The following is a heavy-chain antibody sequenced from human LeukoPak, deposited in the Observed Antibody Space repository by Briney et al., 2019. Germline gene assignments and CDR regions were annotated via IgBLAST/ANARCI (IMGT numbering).Heavy chain of an antibody. J-gene: IGHJ4*02. CDR3: ARGITVSGHFDY. D-gene: IGHD6-19*01. CDR1: GGSISSSSYY. CDR2: FYYGGST. V-gene: IGHV4-39*01. Sequence: SETLSLTCTVSGGSISSSSYYWGWIRQPPGKGLEWIGSFYYGGSTYYSPSLKSRVTISVDTSKTQCSLKLTSVTAADTAVYYCARGITVSGHFDYWGQGTPVTVSS.